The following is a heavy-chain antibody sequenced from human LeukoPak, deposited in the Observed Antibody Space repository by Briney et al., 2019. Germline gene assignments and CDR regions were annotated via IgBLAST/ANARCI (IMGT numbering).Heavy chain of an antibody. D-gene: IGHD6-19*01. CDR2: ISSSSIHV. Sequence: GGSLRLSCAGSGFSFGTYSMNWVRQAPGKGLEWVSSISSSSIHVNYTDSVKGRFTISRDNAKNSLYLQMNSLRAEDTAVYYCARAYNSGRYNFDYWGQGTLVTVSS. J-gene: IGHJ4*02. CDR1: GFSFGTYS. V-gene: IGHV3-21*01. CDR3: ARAYNSGRYNFDY.